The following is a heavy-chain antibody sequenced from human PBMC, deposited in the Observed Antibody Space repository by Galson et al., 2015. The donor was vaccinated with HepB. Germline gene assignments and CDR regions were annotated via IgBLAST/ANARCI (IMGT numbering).Heavy chain of an antibody. CDR2: ISPDATTK. J-gene: IGHJ4*02. Sequence: SLRLSCAASGFTFSSSPMHWVRQAPGRGLEWVAVISPDATTKFYTDSVKGRFTISRDNSKNTLYLQMNSLRTDDTAVYSCARALYFDSSGYYVDWGQGTLVTVSS. CDR1: GFTFSSSP. V-gene: IGHV3-30*04. D-gene: IGHD3-22*01. CDR3: ARALYFDSSGYYVD.